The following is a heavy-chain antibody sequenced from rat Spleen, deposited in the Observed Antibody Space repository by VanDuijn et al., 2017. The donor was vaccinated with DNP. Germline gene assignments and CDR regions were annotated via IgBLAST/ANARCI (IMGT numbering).Heavy chain of an antibody. CDR3: VRWNSGHFDY. CDR2: IIYDGTTT. D-gene: IGHD4-3*01. V-gene: IGHV5-29*01. J-gene: IGHJ2*01. Sequence: EVLLVETGGGLVQPGRSLKVSCVASGFTFSSYWMFWVRQSPKKALEWVATIIYDGTTTYYRDSVKGRFAISRDNAKSTLYLQMNSLRSEDMATYYCVRWNSGHFDYWGQGVMVTVSS. CDR1: GFTFSSYW.